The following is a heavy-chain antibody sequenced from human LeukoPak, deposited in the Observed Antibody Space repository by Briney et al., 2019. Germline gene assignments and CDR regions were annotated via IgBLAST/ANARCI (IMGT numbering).Heavy chain of an antibody. CDR2: ISSSSSYI. J-gene: IGHJ5*02. V-gene: IGHV3-21*01. CDR3: ARGKRITIFGVVIRPSGFDNWFDP. Sequence: GGSLRLSCAASEFTFSSYSMNWVRQAPGKGLEWVSSISSSSSYIYYAGSVKGRFTISRDNAKNSLYLQMNSLRAEDTAVYYCARGKRITIFGVVIRPSGFDNWFDPWGQGTLVTVSS. D-gene: IGHD3-3*01. CDR1: EFTFSSYS.